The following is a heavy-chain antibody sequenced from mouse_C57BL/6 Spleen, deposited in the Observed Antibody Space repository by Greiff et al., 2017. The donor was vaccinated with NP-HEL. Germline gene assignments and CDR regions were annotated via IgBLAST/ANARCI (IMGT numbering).Heavy chain of an antibody. CDR2: IYPGGGYT. CDR3: ARLTYGSSYVGAMDY. Sequence: QVQLQQSGAELVRPGTSVKMSCKASGYTFTNYWIGWAKQRPGHGLEWIGDIYPGGGYTNYNEKFKGKATLTADKSSSTAYMQFSSLTSEDSAIYYCARLTYGSSYVGAMDYWGQGTSVTVSS. CDR1: GYTFTNYW. V-gene: IGHV1-63*01. D-gene: IGHD1-1*01. J-gene: IGHJ4*01.